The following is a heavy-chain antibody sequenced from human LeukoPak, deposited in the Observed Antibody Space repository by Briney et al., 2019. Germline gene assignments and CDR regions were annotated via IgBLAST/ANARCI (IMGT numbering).Heavy chain of an antibody. CDR2: IITDGSST. CDR1: GFTFSTYW. Sequence: PGGSLRLSCAASGFTFSTYWMHWVRQAPGKGLVWVSRIITDGSSTGYADSVKGRFTISRDNAKNTLYLQMNSLRAEDTAVYCCAREDVNIAVAASGPFDIWGQGTMVTVSS. D-gene: IGHD6-19*01. J-gene: IGHJ3*02. CDR3: AREDVNIAVAASGPFDI. V-gene: IGHV3-74*01.